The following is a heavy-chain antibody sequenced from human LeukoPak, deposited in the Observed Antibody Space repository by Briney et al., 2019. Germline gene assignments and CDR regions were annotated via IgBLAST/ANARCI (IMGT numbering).Heavy chain of an antibody. V-gene: IGHV3-23*01. CDR3: AKDHALRGYTSYGLGEY. J-gene: IGHJ4*02. CDR1: GFTFLSYA. D-gene: IGHD5-18*01. Sequence: GSLRLPCSGSGFTFLSYALSWARPAPRKGLEWVSPSSGSGGSTYYVDCVKGRFTVARDNSKHALYLQMNSLRDEDTAVYYCAKDHALRGYTSYGLGEYWGQGTLVTVSS. CDR2: SSGSGGST.